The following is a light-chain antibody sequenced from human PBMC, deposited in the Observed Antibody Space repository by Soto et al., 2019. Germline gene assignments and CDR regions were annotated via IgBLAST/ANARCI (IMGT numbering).Light chain of an antibody. CDR3: QQYDNWLRT. Sequence: EIVMTQSPATLSVSPGERGTLSCRASQDISTNLAWYQQKPGQAPRLLIYGASTRATGIPARFSGSGSGTEFTLTISSLQSEDFAVYYCQQYDNWLRTFGQGTKVEIK. J-gene: IGKJ1*01. V-gene: IGKV3-15*01. CDR1: QDISTN. CDR2: GAS.